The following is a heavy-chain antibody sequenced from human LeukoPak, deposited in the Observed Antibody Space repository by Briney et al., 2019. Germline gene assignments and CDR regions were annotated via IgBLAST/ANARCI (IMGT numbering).Heavy chain of an antibody. J-gene: IGHJ4*02. D-gene: IGHD2-21*01. V-gene: IGHV4-34*01. Sequence: PSETLSLTCTVSGGSIIGHWWSWIRQPPGKGLEWIGEINHSGSTNYNPSLKSRVTISVDTSKNQFSLKLSSVTAADTAVYYCARNSHDRAYDYWGQGTLVTVSS. CDR3: ARNSHDRAYDY. CDR2: INHSGST. CDR1: GGSIIGHW.